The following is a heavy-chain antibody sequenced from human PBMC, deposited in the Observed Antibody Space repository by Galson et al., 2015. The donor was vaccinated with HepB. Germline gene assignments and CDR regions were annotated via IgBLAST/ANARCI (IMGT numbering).Heavy chain of an antibody. J-gene: IGHJ4*02. CDR2: IWYDGSNK. CDR3: ARGHHIVVVTAIPRGYYFGY. CDR1: GFTFSSYG. D-gene: IGHD2-21*02. V-gene: IGHV3-33*01. Sequence: SLRLSCAASGFTFSSYGMHWVRQAPGKGLEWVAVIWYDGSNKYYADSVKGRFTISRDNSKNTLYLQMNSLRAEDTAVYYCARGHHIVVVTAIPRGYYFGYWGQGTLVTVSS.